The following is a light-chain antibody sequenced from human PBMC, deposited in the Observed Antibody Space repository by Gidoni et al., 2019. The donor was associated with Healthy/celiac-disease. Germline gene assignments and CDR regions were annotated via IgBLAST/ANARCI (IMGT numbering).Light chain of an antibody. V-gene: IGKV4-1*01. Sequence: DIVMTQSPDSLAVSLGERATVNCKSSQSVLYSSNNKNYLAWYQQKAGQPPKVLIYWASTRESGVPDRFSGSGSGTDFTLTISSLQAEDVAVYYCQQYCSTPLTFXQXTKVEIK. J-gene: IGKJ1*01. CDR1: QSVLYSSNNKNY. CDR2: WAS. CDR3: QQYCSTPLT.